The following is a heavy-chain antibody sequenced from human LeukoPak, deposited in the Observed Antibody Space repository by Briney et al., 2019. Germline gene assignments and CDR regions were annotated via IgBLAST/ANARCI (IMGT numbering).Heavy chain of an antibody. D-gene: IGHD2-2*01. V-gene: IGHV3-7*01. CDR2: IKQDGSET. J-gene: IGHJ4*02. CDR3: ARRLVRPTKYFDY. Sequence: GGSLRLSCAASGFTFSSSWMTWVRQAPGKGLEWVANIKQDGSETYYVDPVKGRFTISRDNAKNSLYLQMNSLRAEDTAVYYCARRLVRPTKYFDYWGQGTLVTVSS. CDR1: GFTFSSSW.